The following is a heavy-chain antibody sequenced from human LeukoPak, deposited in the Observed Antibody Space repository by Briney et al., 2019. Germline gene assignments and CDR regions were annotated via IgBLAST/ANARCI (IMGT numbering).Heavy chain of an antibody. CDR3: ARHAQTAVRGTGYFDY. J-gene: IGHJ4*02. CDR2: IYNSGST. D-gene: IGHD6-19*01. CDR1: GGSISSSSYY. Sequence: PSETLSLTCTVSGGSISSSSYYWSWIRQPPGKGLEWVGYIYNSGSTNYNPSLKSRVTISEDTSKNQFSLELSSVTAADTAVYYCARHAQTAVRGTGYFDYWGQGTLVTVSS. V-gene: IGHV4-61*05.